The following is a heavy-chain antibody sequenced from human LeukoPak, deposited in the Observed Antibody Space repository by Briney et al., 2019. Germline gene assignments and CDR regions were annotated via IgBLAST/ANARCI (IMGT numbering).Heavy chain of an antibody. J-gene: IGHJ5*02. V-gene: IGHV4-38-2*02. Sequence: PSETLSLTCTVSGYSISSGYYWGWIRQPPGKGLEWIGSIYHSGSTYYNPSLKSRVTISVDTSKNQFSLKLSSVTAADTAVYYCARHRRLAVAGSVRWFDPWGQGTLVTVSS. CDR1: GYSISSGYY. CDR2: IYHSGST. CDR3: ARHRRLAVAGSVRWFDP. D-gene: IGHD6-19*01.